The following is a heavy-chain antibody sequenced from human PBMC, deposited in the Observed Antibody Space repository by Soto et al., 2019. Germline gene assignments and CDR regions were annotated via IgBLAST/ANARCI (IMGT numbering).Heavy chain of an antibody. CDR2: ISGSGYST. CDR1: GFTFSSYA. D-gene: IGHD3-9*01. J-gene: IGHJ5*02. Sequence: GGLRLSCAASGFTFSSYAMSWVRQAPGKGLEWVSTISGSGYSTDYAHSVKGRFTISGDDSKNTLYLQMNSLRAEDTAVYYCAKAISTAGDWFDPWGQGTLVTVSS. CDR3: AKAISTAGDWFDP. V-gene: IGHV3-23*01.